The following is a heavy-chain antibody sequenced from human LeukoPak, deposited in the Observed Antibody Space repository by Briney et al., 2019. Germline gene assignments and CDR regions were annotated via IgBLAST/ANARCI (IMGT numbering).Heavy chain of an antibody. D-gene: IGHD3-22*01. J-gene: IGHJ4*02. V-gene: IGHV4-4*07. CDR1: GGSISSYY. CDR2: IYTSGST. CDR3: ARVRYYDSSGYYYFDY. Sequence: SETLSLTCTVSGGSISSYYWSWIRQPAGKGLEWIGRIYTSGSTNYNPSPKSRVTISVDKSKNQFSLKLSSVTAADTAVYYCARVRYYDSSGYYYFDYWGQGTLVTVSS.